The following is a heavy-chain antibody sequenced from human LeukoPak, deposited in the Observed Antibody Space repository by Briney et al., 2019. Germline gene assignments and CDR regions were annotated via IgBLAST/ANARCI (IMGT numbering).Heavy chain of an antibody. V-gene: IGHV3-21*01. J-gene: IGHJ4*02. D-gene: IGHD6-19*01. CDR3: ASGFSGSGWYFDY. CDR1: GFTFSSYS. CDR2: ISSSSGYI. Sequence: PGGSLRLSCAASGFTFSSYSMNWVRQAPGKGLEWVSSISSSSGYIYYADSVKGRFTISRDNAKNSLYLQMNSLRAEDTAVYYCASGFSGSGWYFDYWGQGTLVTVSS.